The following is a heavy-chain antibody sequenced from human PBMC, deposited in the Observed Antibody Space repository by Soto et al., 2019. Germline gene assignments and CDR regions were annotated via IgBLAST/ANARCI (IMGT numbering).Heavy chain of an antibody. J-gene: IGHJ4*02. CDR1: GFTFSSYW. CDR3: ASALVCSSTSCYDY. Sequence: GGSLRLSCAASGFTFSSYWMHWVRQAPGKGLVWVSRINSDGSSTSYADSVKGRFTISRDNAKNTLYLKMNSLRDEDTAVYYCASALVCSSTSCYDYWGQGTLVTVSS. V-gene: IGHV3-74*01. D-gene: IGHD2-2*01. CDR2: INSDGSST.